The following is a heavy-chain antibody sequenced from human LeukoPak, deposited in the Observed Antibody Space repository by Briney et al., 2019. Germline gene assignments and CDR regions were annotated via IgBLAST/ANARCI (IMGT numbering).Heavy chain of an antibody. J-gene: IGHJ4*02. CDR2: IYHSGST. Sequence: SETLSLTCAVSGGSISSSNWWSWVRQPPGKGLEWIGEIYHSGSTNYNPSLKSRVTISVDTSKNQFSLKLSSVTAADTAVYYCARSGGSYSCGGWGQGTLVTVSS. CDR1: GGSISSSNW. D-gene: IGHD5-18*01. CDR3: ARSGGSYSCGG. V-gene: IGHV4-4*02.